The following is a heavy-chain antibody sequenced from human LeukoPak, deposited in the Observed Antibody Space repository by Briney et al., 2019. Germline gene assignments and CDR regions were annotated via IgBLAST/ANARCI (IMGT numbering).Heavy chain of an antibody. J-gene: IGHJ4*02. D-gene: IGHD3-10*01. CDR3: TRDGEFFDY. Sequence: PGGSLGLSCAASGFTFSNALMSWVRQAPGKGLEWVGRIKSKTVGGTTDYAARVKGRFTISRDDSQNTLYLQMNSLKTEDTAVYYCTRDGEFFDYWGQGTLVTVSS. CDR1: GFTFSNAL. V-gene: IGHV3-15*01. CDR2: IKSKTVGGTT.